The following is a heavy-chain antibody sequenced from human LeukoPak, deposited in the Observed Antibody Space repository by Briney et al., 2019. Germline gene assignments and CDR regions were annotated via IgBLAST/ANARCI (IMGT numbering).Heavy chain of an antibody. D-gene: IGHD3-22*01. CDR1: GYTFTSYY. Sequence: VSVKVSCKASGYTFTSYYMHWVRQAPGQGLEWMGIINPSGGSTSYAQKFQGRVTMTRDMSTSTVYMELSSLRSEDTAVYYCARAVAGPYDSSGLDAFDIWGQGTMVTVSS. J-gene: IGHJ3*02. CDR2: INPSGGST. CDR3: ARAVAGPYDSSGLDAFDI. V-gene: IGHV1-46*01.